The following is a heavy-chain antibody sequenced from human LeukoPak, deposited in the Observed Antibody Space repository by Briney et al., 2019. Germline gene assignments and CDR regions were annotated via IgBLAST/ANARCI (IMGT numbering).Heavy chain of an antibody. Sequence: GGSLRLSCAASGFTFSSYSMNWVHQAPGKGLEWVSSISSSSSYIYYADSVKGRFTISRDNAKNSLYPQMNSLRAEDTAVYYCARDSVAYYYYGMDVWGQGTTVTVSS. V-gene: IGHV3-21*01. CDR1: GFTFSSYS. CDR2: ISSSSSYI. J-gene: IGHJ6*02. CDR3: ARDSVAYYYYGMDV.